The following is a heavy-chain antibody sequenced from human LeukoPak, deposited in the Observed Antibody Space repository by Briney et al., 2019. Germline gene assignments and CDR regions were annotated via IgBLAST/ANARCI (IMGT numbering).Heavy chain of an antibody. J-gene: IGHJ4*02. D-gene: IGHD3-22*01. CDR2: ISTSSTYI. Sequence: GGSLRLSCVASGFTFSRYSMNWVRQAPGKGLEWVSSISTSSTYIYYADSVKGRSTISRDNAKNSLYLQMNSLRAEGTAVYFCARTGKDSSGYYTDYWGQGTLVTVSS. CDR3: ARTGKDSSGYYTDY. CDR1: GFTFSRYS. V-gene: IGHV3-21*01.